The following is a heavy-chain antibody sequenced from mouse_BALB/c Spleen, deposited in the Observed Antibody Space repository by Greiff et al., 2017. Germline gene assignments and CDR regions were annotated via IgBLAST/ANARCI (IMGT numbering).Heavy chain of an antibody. CDR1: GFTFSSFV. Sequence: EVQLVESGGGLVQPGGSRKLSCAASGFTFSSFVMHWVRQAPEKGLEWVAYISSGSSTIYSADTVKGRFTISRANPKNTLFLQMTGLRSEDTAMYYCARHHYGSYDEYYAMDDGGQGTSVTVAS. D-gene: IGHD2-1*01. CDR3: ARHHYGSYDEYYAMDD. V-gene: IGHV5-17*02. J-gene: IGHJ4*01. CDR2: ISSGSSTI.